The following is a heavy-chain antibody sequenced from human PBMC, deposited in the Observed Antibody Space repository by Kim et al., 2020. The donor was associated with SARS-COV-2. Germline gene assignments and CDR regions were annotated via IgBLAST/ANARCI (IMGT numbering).Heavy chain of an antibody. Sequence: NRAIENRVTISIDTSKKRFSLKLSTVTAADTAVYYCARHHAMATVTFDYWGQGTLVTVSS. J-gene: IGHJ4*02. V-gene: IGHV4-39*01. CDR3: ARHHAMATVTFDY. D-gene: IGHD4-17*01.